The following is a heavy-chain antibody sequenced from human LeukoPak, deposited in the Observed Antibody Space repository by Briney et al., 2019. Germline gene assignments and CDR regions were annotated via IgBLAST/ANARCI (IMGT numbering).Heavy chain of an antibody. CDR1: EFTFSSYG. CDR3: AKDPCSGGSCYSYYYYYYMDV. V-gene: IGHV3-30*02. D-gene: IGHD2-15*01. Sequence: GGSLRLSCAASEFTFSSYGMHCVRQAPGKGLEWVAFIWYDGNTKYYADSVKGRFTVSRDNSKNTLYLQMNSLRVEDTAVYYCAKDPCSGGSCYSYYYYYYMDVWGKGTTVTVSS. J-gene: IGHJ6*03. CDR2: IWYDGNTK.